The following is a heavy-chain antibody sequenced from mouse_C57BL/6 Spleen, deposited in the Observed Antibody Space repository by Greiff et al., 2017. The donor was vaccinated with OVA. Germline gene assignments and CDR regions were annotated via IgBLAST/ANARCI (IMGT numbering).Heavy chain of an antibody. D-gene: IGHD1-1*01. CDR1: GYTFTSYW. J-gene: IGHJ2*01. V-gene: IGHV1-7*01. Sequence: QVQLQQSGAELAKPGASVKLSCKASGYTFTSYWMHWVKQRPGQGLEWIGYINPSSGYTKYNQKFKDKATLTADTSSSTAYMQLSSLTYEDSAVYYCARPCYYDSSYVGDWGQGTTLTVSS. CDR2: INPSSGYT. CDR3: ARPCYYDSSYVGD.